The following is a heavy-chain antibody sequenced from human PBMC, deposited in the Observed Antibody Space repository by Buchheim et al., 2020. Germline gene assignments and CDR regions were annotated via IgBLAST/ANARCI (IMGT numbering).Heavy chain of an antibody. Sequence: VQLVESGGGVVQPGRSLRLSCAASGFTVSSNYMSWVRQAPGKGLEWVSVIYSGGSTYYADSVKGRFTISRDNSKNTLYLQMNSLRAEDTAVYYCASRNYDFWTYYYYGMDVWGQGTT. D-gene: IGHD3-3*01. CDR3: ASRNYDFWTYYYYGMDV. CDR2: IYSGGST. J-gene: IGHJ6*02. CDR1: GFTVSSNY. V-gene: IGHV3-66*01.